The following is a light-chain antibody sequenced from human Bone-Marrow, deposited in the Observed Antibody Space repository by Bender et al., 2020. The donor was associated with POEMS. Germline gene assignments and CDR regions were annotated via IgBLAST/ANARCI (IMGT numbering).Light chain of an antibody. V-gene: IGLV2-14*02. CDR3: VAWDASLNGWV. Sequence: QSALTQPASVSGSPGQSLTISCTGIERGGGTYNLVSWYQHHPGTAPKVLIYEGIKRPSGVPDRFSGSKSGTSASLAITGLQSDDEAIYFCVAWDASLNGWVFGGGTKLTVL. CDR2: EGI. CDR1: ERGGGTYNL. J-gene: IGLJ3*02.